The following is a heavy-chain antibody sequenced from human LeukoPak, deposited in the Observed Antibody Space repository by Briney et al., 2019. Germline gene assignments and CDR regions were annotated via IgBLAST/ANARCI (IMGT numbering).Heavy chain of an antibody. CDR1: GGSISNESYY. Sequence: PAETLSLTCTVSGGSISNESYYWGWIRQSPGKGLGLIGAIYYRGTTSYNPSLKSRAIISVDTSKNQFSLKLSSVSAADTSLYYCARRSYYYDVSGNLFQYWGRGMLATISS. D-gene: IGHD3-22*01. V-gene: IGHV4-39*01. CDR2: IYYRGTT. CDR3: ARRSYYYDVSGNLFQY. J-gene: IGHJ4*02.